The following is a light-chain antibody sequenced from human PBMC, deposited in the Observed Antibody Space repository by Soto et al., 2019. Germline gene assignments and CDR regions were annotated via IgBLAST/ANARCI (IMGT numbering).Light chain of an antibody. CDR2: AAS. V-gene: IGKV3D-15*01. CDR1: QSVSTK. J-gene: IGKJ5*01. CDR3: QQYDDWPPIT. Sequence: ETVMTQSPATLSVSPGERATLSCRASQSVSTKLAWYQQKPGQAPTLLIYAASTRATGIPARFSGSGSGTEFTLTVSSLQSEDFAVYYCQQYDDWPPITFGQGTRLEIK.